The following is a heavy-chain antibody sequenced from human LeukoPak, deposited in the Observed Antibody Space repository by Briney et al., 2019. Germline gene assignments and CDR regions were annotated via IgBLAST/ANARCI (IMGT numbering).Heavy chain of an antibody. CDR1: GGTFSSYA. CDR3: ARVGFWSAYQPRGSRKYYFDY. V-gene: IGHV1-69*05. CDR2: IIPIFGTA. D-gene: IGHD3-3*01. Sequence: SVKVSCKASGGTFSSYAISWVRQAPGQGLEWMGRIIPIFGTANYAQKFQGRVTITTDESTSTAYMELSSLRSEDTAVYYCARVGFWSAYQPRGSRKYYFDYWSQGTLVTVSS. J-gene: IGHJ4*02.